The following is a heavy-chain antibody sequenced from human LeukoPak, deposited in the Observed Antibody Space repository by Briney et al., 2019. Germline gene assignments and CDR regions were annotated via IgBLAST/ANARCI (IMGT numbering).Heavy chain of an antibody. CDR1: GDSVSIIIAA. Sequence: SQTLSLICAISGDSVSIIIAAWNWIRQSPSRGLEWLGRTYYRPKRYNDYAVSVKSRITINPDTSKKQFSLQLSCVPPEDTAVYYCARARGDYYDSQFDYWGQGTLVTVSS. V-gene: IGHV6-1*01. CDR3: ARARGDYYDSQFDY. J-gene: IGHJ4*02. D-gene: IGHD3-22*01. CDR2: TYYRPKRYN.